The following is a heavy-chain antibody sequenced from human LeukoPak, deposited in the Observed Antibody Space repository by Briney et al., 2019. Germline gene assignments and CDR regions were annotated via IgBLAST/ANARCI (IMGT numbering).Heavy chain of an antibody. CDR1: GGPISSGDYY. CDR2: IYYSGST. CDR3: AREGQGSTHFDY. J-gene: IGHJ4*02. D-gene: IGHD2-2*01. V-gene: IGHV4-30-4*08. Sequence: PSRTLSLTCTVSGGPISSGDYYWSWIRQPPGKGLEWIGYIYYSGSTYYNPSLKSRVTISVDTSKNQFSLKLSSVTAADTAVYYCAREGQGSTHFDYWGQGTLVTVSS.